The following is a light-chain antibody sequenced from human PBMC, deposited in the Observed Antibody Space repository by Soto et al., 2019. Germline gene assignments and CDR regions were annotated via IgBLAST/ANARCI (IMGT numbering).Light chain of an antibody. Sequence: DIQMTQSPSTLSASVGDRVTITCRASQSISSWLAWYQQKPGKAPKLLIYKASSLESGVPSRFSGSGSGTEFPLTISILQPDDFATYYCQHYNSYSPRTFGQGTKVEIK. V-gene: IGKV1-5*03. J-gene: IGKJ1*01. CDR2: KAS. CDR3: QHYNSYSPRT. CDR1: QSISSW.